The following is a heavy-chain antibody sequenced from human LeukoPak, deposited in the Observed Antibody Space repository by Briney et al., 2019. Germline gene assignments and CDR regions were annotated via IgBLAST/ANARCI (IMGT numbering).Heavy chain of an antibody. J-gene: IGHJ6*02. CDR2: IRSKANSYAT. D-gene: IGHD3-22*01. Sequence: GGSLRLSCAASGFTFSGSAMHWVRQASGKGLEWAGRIRSKANSYATAYAASVKGRFTISRDDSKNTAYLQMNSLKTEDTAVYYCTRQRTYYYDSSGYPADYGMDVWGQGTTVTVSS. CDR1: GFTFSGSA. V-gene: IGHV3-73*01. CDR3: TRQRTYYYDSSGYPADYGMDV.